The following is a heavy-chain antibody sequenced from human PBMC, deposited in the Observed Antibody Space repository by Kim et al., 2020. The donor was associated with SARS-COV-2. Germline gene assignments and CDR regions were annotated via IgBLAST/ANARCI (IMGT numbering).Heavy chain of an antibody. D-gene: IGHD5-18*01. J-gene: IGHJ6*02. CDR2: ISSSGSTI. CDR3: AREAVDTATLYYYYGMDV. CDR1: GFTFSSYE. V-gene: IGHV3-48*03. Sequence: GGSLRLSCAASGFTFSSYEMNWVRQAPGKGLEWVSYISSSGSTIYYADSVKGRFTISRDNAKNSLYLQMNSLRAEDTAVYYCAREAVDTATLYYYYGMDVWGQGTTVTVSS.